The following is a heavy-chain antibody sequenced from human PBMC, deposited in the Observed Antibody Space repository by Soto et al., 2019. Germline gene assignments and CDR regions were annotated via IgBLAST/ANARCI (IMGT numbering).Heavy chain of an antibody. CDR3: ASSLTPGHNWFDP. J-gene: IGHJ5*02. CDR1: GGSISSYY. CDR2: IYYSGST. V-gene: IGHV4-59*01. Sequence: SETLSLTCTVSGGSISSYYWSWIRQPPGKGLEWIGYIYYSGSTNYNPSLKSRVTISVDTSKNQFSLKLSSVTAADTAVYYCASSLTPGHNWFDPWGQGTLVTVSS.